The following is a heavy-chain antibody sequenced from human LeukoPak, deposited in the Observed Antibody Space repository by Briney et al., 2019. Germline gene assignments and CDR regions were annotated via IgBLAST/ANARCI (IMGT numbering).Heavy chain of an antibody. CDR3: AKEGFDS. Sequence: GGSLRLSCVASGFTFNSYNMNWVRQAPGKGLEWVSYISSDSSTIFYADSVKGRFTISRDNVKNSLFLQLNSLRDEDTAVYYCAKEGFDSWGQGTLVTVSS. CDR2: ISSDSSTI. J-gene: IGHJ4*02. CDR1: GFTFNSYN. V-gene: IGHV3-48*02.